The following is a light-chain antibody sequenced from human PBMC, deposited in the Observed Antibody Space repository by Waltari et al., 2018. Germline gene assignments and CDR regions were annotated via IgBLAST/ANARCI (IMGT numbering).Light chain of an antibody. Sequence: DIQMTQSPSTLSASVGDSVTITCRAGQSVSEWLAWYQQKPGRAPDLLIYKASTLERGVSSRFLGSGSVTEFTLTINSLQPDDFATYYCQQYDSYPVTFGQGTKVEIK. CDR2: KAS. J-gene: IGKJ1*01. V-gene: IGKV1-5*03. CDR1: QSVSEW. CDR3: QQYDSYPVT.